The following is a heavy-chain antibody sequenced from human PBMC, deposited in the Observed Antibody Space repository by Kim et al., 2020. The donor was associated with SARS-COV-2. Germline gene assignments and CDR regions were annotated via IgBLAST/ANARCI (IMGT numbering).Heavy chain of an antibody. CDR3: ARDRGSYYFDY. CDR2: I. V-gene: IGHV3-11*04. J-gene: IGHJ4*02. Sequence: IYYADSVKGRFTISRDNAKNSLYLQMNSLRAEDTAVYYCARDRGSYYFDYWGQGTLVTVSS. D-gene: IGHD1-26*01.